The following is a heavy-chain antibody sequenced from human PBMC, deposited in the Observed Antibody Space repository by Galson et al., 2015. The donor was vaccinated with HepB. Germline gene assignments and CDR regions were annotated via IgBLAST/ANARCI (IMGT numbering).Heavy chain of an antibody. J-gene: IGHJ4*02. Sequence: SLRLSCAASGFTFGNAWMNWVRQAPGKGLKWVGRIKTKTNGGTTDYAAPGKGRFTISRDDSTSTLYLQMNSLKTEDTALYYCTTDPSPDYFGAGTYYRASYGGQGTLVTVSS. CDR3: TTDPSPDYFGAGTYYRASY. V-gene: IGHV3-15*07. CDR1: GFTFGNAW. D-gene: IGHD3-10*01. CDR2: IKTKTNGGTT.